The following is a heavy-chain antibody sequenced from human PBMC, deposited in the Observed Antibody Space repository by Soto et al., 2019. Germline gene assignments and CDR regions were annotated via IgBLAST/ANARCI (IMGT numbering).Heavy chain of an antibody. J-gene: IGHJ5*02. V-gene: IGHV1-18*01. CDR1: GYTFTSYG. CDR3: AREGPNYVDIVATSFRGSYNWFDP. D-gene: IGHD5-12*01. Sequence: GASVKVSCKASGYTFTSYGISWVRQAPGQGLEWMGWISAYNGNTNYAQKLQGRVTMTTDTSTSTAYMKLRSLRSDDTAVYYCAREGPNYVDIVATSFRGSYNWFDPWGQGTLVTVSS. CDR2: ISAYNGNT.